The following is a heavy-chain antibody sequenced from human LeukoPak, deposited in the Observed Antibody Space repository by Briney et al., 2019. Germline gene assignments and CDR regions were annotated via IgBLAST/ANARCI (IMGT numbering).Heavy chain of an antibody. Sequence: GGSLRLSCAASGFTFSTSTMNWVRRAPGKGLEWMSSISGSSDKIYYADSVKGRFTISRDNAKDSLYLQMNSLRAEDTAMYYCVRIPNSANFPNWFDPWGRGTLVTVSS. J-gene: IGHJ5*02. CDR3: VRIPNSANFPNWFDP. V-gene: IGHV3-21*01. CDR2: ISGSSDKI. D-gene: IGHD4/OR15-4a*01. CDR1: GFTFSTST.